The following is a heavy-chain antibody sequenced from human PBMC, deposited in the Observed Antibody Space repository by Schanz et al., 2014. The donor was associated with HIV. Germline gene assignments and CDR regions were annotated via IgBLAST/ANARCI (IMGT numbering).Heavy chain of an antibody. CDR3: AKDQGDVTGTPFDY. J-gene: IGHJ4*02. D-gene: IGHD1-20*01. CDR1: GFTFDDYA. CDR2: ISWNSGSI. Sequence: EVQLVESGGGLVQPGRSLRLSCAASGFTFDDYAMHWVRQAPGKGLEWVSGISWNSGSIGYADSVKGRFTISRDNSKNTLYLQMNSLRAEDTAVYYCAKDQGDVTGTPFDYWGQGTLVTVSS. V-gene: IGHV3-9*01.